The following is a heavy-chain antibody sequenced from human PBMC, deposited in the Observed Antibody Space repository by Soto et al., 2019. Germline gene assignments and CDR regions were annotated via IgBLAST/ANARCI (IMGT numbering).Heavy chain of an antibody. J-gene: IGHJ4*02. CDR1: GYTFTGYY. Sequence: ASVKVSCKASGYTFTGYYMHWVRQAPGQGLEWMGWISAYNGNTNYAQKLQGRVTMTTDTSTSTAYMELRSLRSDDTAVYYCARVSSSSWYFDYWGQGTLVTVSS. V-gene: IGHV1-18*04. D-gene: IGHD6-13*01. CDR3: ARVSSSSWYFDY. CDR2: ISAYNGNT.